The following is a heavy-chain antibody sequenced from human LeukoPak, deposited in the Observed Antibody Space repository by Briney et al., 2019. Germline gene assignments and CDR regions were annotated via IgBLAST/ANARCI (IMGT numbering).Heavy chain of an antibody. CDR1: GFSLSTSGVG. J-gene: IGHJ3*02. V-gene: IGHV2-5*02. D-gene: IGHD2/OR15-2a*01. CDR2: IYWDDDK. Sequence: SGPTLVKPTQTLTLTCTFSGFSLSTSGVGVGWIRQPPGKALEWLALIYWDDDKRYSPSLKSRLTITKDTSKNQVVLTVTNMDPVNTATYFCVHRQLYPLPVTFDIWGQGTMVTVPS. CDR3: VHRQLYPLPVTFDI.